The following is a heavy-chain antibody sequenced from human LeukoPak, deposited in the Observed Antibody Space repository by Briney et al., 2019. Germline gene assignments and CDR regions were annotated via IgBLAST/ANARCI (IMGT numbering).Heavy chain of an antibody. CDR1: GFTFSSYA. CDR3: ARDGSFELLRFLEWLPPYGMDV. D-gene: IGHD3-3*01. CDR2: ISYDGSNK. J-gene: IGHJ6*02. Sequence: GGSLRLSCAASGFTFSSYAMHWVRQAPGKGLEWVAVISYDGSNKYYADSVKGRFTISRDNSKNTLYLQMNSLRAEDTAVYYCARDGSFELLRFLEWLPPYGMDVWGQGTTVTVSS. V-gene: IGHV3-30-3*01.